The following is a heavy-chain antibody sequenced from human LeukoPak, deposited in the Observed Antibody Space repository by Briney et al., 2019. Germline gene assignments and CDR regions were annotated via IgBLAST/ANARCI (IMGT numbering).Heavy chain of an antibody. CDR3: TRGPGAAYRSSWFDY. D-gene: IGHD6-13*01. J-gene: IGHJ4*02. CDR2: IGSSGSDI. V-gene: IGHV3-21*01. Sequence: GGSLRLSCAASGFTFSSYHMNWVRQAPGKGLEWVSFIGSSGSDIYDADSVKGRFTISRDNAKNSLYLQMNSLRAEDTAVHYCTRGPGAAYRSSWFDYWGQGTLVTVSS. CDR1: GFTFSSYH.